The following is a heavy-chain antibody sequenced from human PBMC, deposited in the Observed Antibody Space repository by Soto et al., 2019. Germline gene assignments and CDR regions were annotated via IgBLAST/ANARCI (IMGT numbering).Heavy chain of an antibody. CDR2: IYYSGST. CDR1: GGSISSSSYF. CDR3: ARRPSDFWFDP. J-gene: IGHJ5*02. V-gene: IGHV4-39*01. Sequence: QLQLQESGPGLVKPSETLSLTCSVSGGSISSSSYFWGWIRQPPGKGLEWIGSIYYSGSTYYNPSLKSRVAVAVDTSKNQFSLKLSSVTAADTAVYDCARRPSDFWFDPWGQGTMVTVSS. D-gene: IGHD2-21*02.